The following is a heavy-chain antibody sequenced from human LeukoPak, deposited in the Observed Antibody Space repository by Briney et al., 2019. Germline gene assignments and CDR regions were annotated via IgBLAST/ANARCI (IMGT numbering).Heavy chain of an antibody. Sequence: ASVKVSCKASGGTFSSYAVTWVRQAPGQGLEWMGGIIPVFGTAYYAQKFQGRVTITSDKSTNTGYMELSSLRSEDTAVYYCARDPATTVTTSYYYYMDVWGKGTTVTVSS. CDR2: IIPVFGTA. V-gene: IGHV1-69*06. J-gene: IGHJ6*03. CDR3: ARDPATTVTTSYYYYMDV. D-gene: IGHD4-11*01. CDR1: GGTFSSYA.